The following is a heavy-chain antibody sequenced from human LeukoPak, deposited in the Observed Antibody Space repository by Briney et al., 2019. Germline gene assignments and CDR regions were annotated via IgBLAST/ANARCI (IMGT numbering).Heavy chain of an antibody. CDR3: ARDTRGAFDI. V-gene: IGHV4-59*01. D-gene: IGHD3-10*01. Sequence: SETLSLTCTVSGGSISSYYWSWIRQPPGKGLEWIGYIYYSGSTNYNPSLKSRVTISVDTSKNQFSLKLSSVTAADTAVYYCARDTRGAFDIWGQGTMVTVSS. CDR2: IYYSGST. J-gene: IGHJ3*02. CDR1: GGSISSYY.